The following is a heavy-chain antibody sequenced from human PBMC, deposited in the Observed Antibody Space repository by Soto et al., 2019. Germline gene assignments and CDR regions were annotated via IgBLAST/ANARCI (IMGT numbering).Heavy chain of an antibody. CDR1: GFTFDNYG. V-gene: IGHV3-20*04. J-gene: IGHJ4*02. CDR3: ASSYSSGWTFDY. D-gene: IGHD6-19*01. CDR2: INWNGGST. Sequence: LGGSLRLSCAASGFTFDNYGMSWVRQAPGKGLEWVSGINWNGGSTGYADSVKGRFTISRDNAKNSLYLQMNSLRAEDTALYYCASSYSSGWTFDYWGQGTLVTVSS.